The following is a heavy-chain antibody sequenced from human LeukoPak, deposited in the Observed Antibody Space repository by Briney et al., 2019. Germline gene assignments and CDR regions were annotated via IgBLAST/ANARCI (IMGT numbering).Heavy chain of an antibody. CDR2: AQGDGRLQ. Sequence: PGRSLRLSCAASGFSFSTYGMHWVRQAPGKGLEWVAAAQGDGRLQYYADSVKGRFTISKDISKSTLYVQMNSLRAEDTAVYYCATGGGFYYGHWGQGTLVTVSS. CDR1: GFSFSTYG. D-gene: IGHD3-22*01. J-gene: IGHJ4*02. CDR3: ATGGGFYYGH. V-gene: IGHV3-33*01.